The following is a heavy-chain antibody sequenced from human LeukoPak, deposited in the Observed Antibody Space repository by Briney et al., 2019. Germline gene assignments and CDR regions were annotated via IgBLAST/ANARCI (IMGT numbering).Heavy chain of an antibody. CDR1: GDSVSSNSVT. J-gene: IGHJ5*02. CDR2: TYYRSTWYN. V-gene: IGHV6-1*01. D-gene: IGHD2-2*01. CDR3: ARRLTQYDCFDP. Sequence: SQTLSLTCAISGDSVSSNSVTWNWIRQSPSRGLEWQGRTYYRSTWYNDYAVSVRGRITVNPDTSKNQFSLHLNSVTPEDTAVYYCARRLTQYDCFDPWGQGLLVTVSS.